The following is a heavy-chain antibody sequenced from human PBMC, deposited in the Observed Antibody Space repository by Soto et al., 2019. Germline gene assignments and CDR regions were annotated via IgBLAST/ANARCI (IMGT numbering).Heavy chain of an antibody. CDR1: GGSISSGGYY. J-gene: IGHJ6*02. CDR2: IYYSGST. D-gene: IGHD3-10*01. CDR3: ARLRFGDGDYYGMDV. Sequence: PSETLSLTCTVSGGSISSGGYYWSWIRQHPGKGLEWIGYIYYSGSTYYNPSLKSRVTISVDTSKNQFSLKLSSVTAADTAVYYCARLRFGDGDYYGMDVWGQGTTVTVSS. V-gene: IGHV4-31*03.